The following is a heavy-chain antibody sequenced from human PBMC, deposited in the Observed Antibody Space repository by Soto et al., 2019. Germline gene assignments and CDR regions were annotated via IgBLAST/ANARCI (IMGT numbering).Heavy chain of an antibody. CDR3: ARQFHDNSGGGYYNNGLYV. V-gene: IGHV5-51*01. CDR2: IYPADSDT. Sequence: GESLKNSCVGSGYSFSNYWIAWVRQMPGKGLEWMGIIYPADSDTRYSPSFQGQVTISADKYINTAYLQWSSLKASDTATYYCARQFHDNSGGGYYNNGLYVWGKGTTVTAAS. D-gene: IGHD2-15*01. J-gene: IGHJ6*01. CDR1: GYSFSNYW.